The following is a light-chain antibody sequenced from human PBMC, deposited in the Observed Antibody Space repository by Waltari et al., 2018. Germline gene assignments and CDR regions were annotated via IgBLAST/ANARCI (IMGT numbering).Light chain of an antibody. CDR3: QRYRILPYT. J-gene: IGKJ2*01. CDR2: DAS. V-gene: IGKV1-33*01. Sequence: TCQGTQDITTALIWIQQKPGQPPQLLSSDASTVQPGVPSRVTGTGSGTAFAFTIAGLQPEDSAKYYCQRYRILPYTVGRGTKLQIK. CDR1: QDITTA.